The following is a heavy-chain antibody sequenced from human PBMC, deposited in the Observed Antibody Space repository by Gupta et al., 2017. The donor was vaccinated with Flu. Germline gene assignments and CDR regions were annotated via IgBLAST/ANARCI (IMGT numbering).Heavy chain of an antibody. V-gene: IGHV4-61*02. Sequence: QVQLLESGPGLVKASQTLSLPCVVSGGPISADYTYWNWIRQPAGKALEWIGRSYVNGKTNYNPSFKGQVPIFVDKSKNQFSLKMTAGTAADAAVYYCARASFGFGSDSFDVWGPGTKVNVSS. CDR3: ARASFGFGSDSFDV. CDR2: SYVNGKT. J-gene: IGHJ3*01. D-gene: IGHD3-3*01. CDR1: GGPISADY.